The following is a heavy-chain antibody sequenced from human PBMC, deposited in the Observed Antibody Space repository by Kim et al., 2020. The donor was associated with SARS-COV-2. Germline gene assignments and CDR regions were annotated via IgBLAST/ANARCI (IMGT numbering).Heavy chain of an antibody. D-gene: IGHD6-6*01. J-gene: IGHJ4*02. CDR3: ASAHSIAAETSFDY. V-gene: IGHV4-31*02. Sequence: NPSLKSRVTISVDTSKNQFSLKLSSVTAADTAVYYCASAHSIAAETSFDYWGQGTLVTVSS.